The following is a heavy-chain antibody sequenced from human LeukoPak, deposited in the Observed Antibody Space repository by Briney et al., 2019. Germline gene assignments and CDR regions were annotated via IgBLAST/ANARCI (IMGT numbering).Heavy chain of an antibody. CDR2: IRNDESDK. J-gene: IGHJ4*02. Sequence: GGSLRLSCAASGFNFSNYGMDWVRQAPGKGLEWVAFIRNDESDKYYADSVKGRFTISRDNSKDTLYLQMNSLRAEDTALYYCAKEGSSGWYDYWGQGTLVTVSS. CDR3: AKEGSSGWYDY. D-gene: IGHD6-19*01. V-gene: IGHV3-30*02. CDR1: GFNFSNYG.